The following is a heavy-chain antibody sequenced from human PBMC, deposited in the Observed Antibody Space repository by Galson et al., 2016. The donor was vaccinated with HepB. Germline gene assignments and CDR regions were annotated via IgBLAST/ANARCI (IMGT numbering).Heavy chain of an antibody. CDR3: AKVIPSTIIIINALDS. V-gene: IGHV3-23*01. Sequence: SLRLSCAASGFTFSSFAMTWVRQPPWKGLEWVSSLSHNSAGAYYAESVKGRFTISRDNSKNTLYLQMSSLRAEDTAIYYCAKVIPSTIIIINALDSWGQGTLVTVSS. J-gene: IGHJ4*02. CDR2: LSHNSAGA. CDR1: GFTFSSFA. D-gene: IGHD3-10*01.